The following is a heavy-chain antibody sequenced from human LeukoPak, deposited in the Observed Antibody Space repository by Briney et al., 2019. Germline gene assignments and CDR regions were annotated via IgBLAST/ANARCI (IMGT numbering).Heavy chain of an antibody. CDR1: GFTFSIYW. CDR2: IKQDGSEK. D-gene: IGHD3-16*01. CDR3: ARDEFGGASFEP. V-gene: IGHV3-7*01. J-gene: IGHJ5*02. Sequence: GGSLRLSCAASGFTFSIYWMSWVRQAPGKGLEWVANIKQDGSEKYYVDSVKGRFTISRDNAKNSLYLQMNSLIAEDTAVYYCARDEFGGASFEPWGQGTLVTVSS.